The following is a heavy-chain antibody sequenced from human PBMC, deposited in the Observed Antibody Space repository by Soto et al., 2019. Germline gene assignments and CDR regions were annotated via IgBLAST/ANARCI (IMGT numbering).Heavy chain of an antibody. CDR2: IYYSGGT. Sequence: QVQLQESGPGLVKPSETLSLTCTVSGGSISSDYWSWIRQPPGKGLELIGQIYYSGGTNYNPSLKRPVTISVDTAKNQFSLKLSSATAADTAVYYCAREYYGMDVWGQGTTVTVSS. V-gene: IGHV4-59*12. J-gene: IGHJ6*02. CDR3: AREYYGMDV. CDR1: GGSISSDY.